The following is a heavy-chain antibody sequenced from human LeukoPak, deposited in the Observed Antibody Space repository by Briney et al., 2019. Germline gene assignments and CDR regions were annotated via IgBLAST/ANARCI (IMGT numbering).Heavy chain of an antibody. V-gene: IGHV3-23*01. CDR3: AKEGTGTPGYYGMDV. Sequence: GGSLRLSCAASGFTFSSYAMSWVRQAPGKGPEWVSAISGSGGSTYYADSVKGRFTISRDNSKNTLYLQMNSLRAEDTAVYYCAKEGTGTPGYYGMDVWGQGTTVTVSS. D-gene: IGHD1-1*01. CDR2: ISGSGGST. J-gene: IGHJ6*02. CDR1: GFTFSSYA.